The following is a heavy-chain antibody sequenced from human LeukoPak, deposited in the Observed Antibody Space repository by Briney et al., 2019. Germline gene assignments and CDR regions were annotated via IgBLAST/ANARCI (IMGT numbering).Heavy chain of an antibody. CDR1: SDSISTHS. CDR3: ARDPYTYGFRAFDI. Sequence: SETLSLTCSVSSDSISTHSWSWIRQPAGKRLEWIGHISPSGNTNYNPSLKSRVTMSVDTSKNLFSLKLSSVTAADTAVYFCARDPYTYGFRAFDIWGQGTMVTVSS. J-gene: IGHJ3*02. D-gene: IGHD5-18*01. CDR2: ISPSGNT. V-gene: IGHV4-4*07.